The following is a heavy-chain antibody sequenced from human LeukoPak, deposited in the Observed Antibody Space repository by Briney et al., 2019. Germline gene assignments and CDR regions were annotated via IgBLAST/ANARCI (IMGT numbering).Heavy chain of an antibody. D-gene: IGHD3-10*01. CDR2: ISWNSGSI. CDR3: AKDSVTYGSGSYQDY. J-gene: IGHJ4*02. V-gene: IGHV3-9*01. Sequence: GRSLRLSCAASGFTFDDYAMHWVRQAPGKGLEWVSGISWNSGSIGYADSVKGRFTISRDNAKKSLYLQMNSLRAEDTALYYCAKDSVTYGSGSYQDYWGQGTLVTVSS. CDR1: GFTFDDYA.